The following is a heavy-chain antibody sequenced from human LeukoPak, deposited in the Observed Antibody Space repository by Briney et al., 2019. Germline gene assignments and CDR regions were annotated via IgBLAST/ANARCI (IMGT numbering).Heavy chain of an antibody. Sequence: PSETLSLTCAVYGGSFSGYYWSWIRQPPGKGLEWIGEINHSGSTNYNPSLKSRVTISVDTSKNQFSLKLSSVTAADTAVYYCARGSDYVWGSYRYTLWGQGTLVTVSS. D-gene: IGHD3-16*02. V-gene: IGHV4-34*01. CDR3: ARGSDYVWGSYRYTL. J-gene: IGHJ4*02. CDR1: GGSFSGYY. CDR2: INHSGST.